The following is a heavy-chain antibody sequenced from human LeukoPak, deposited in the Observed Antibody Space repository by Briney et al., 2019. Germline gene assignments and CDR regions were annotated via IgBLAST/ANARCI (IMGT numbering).Heavy chain of an antibody. CDR2: IYYSGST. V-gene: IGHV4-59*01. D-gene: IGHD3-10*01. CDR3: ARDRGLGSPRLDY. Sequence: SETLSFTCTVSGGSISSYYWNWIRQPPGKGLEWIGYIYYSGSTKYNPSLKSRVTISVDTSKIQFTLKLSSVTAADTAVYYCARDRGLGSPRLDYWGQGTLVTVSS. CDR1: GGSISSYY. J-gene: IGHJ4*02.